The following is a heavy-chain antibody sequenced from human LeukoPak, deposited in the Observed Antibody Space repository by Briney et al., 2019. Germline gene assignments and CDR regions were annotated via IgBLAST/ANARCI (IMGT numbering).Heavy chain of an antibody. D-gene: IGHD3-16*01. CDR1: GFTFGDYS. CDR3: ARENWGSLPH. CDR2: ISSGSSYI. V-gene: IGHV3-11*05. J-gene: IGHJ4*02. Sequence: PGGSLRLSCAASGFTFGDYSMTWIRQAPGKGLEWVSYISSGSSYIDYADSVKGRFTISRDNAKTSLYLEINSLRVEDTAVYYCARENWGSLPHWGQGTLVTVSS.